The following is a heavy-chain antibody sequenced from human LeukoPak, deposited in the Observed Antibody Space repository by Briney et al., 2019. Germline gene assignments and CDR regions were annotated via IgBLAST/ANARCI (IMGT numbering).Heavy chain of an antibody. Sequence: GGSLRLSCTASGFTFGDYVMSWFRQAPGKGLEWVGFIRSKAYGGTTEYAASVKGRFTISRDDSKSIAYLQMNSLKTEDTAVYYCTRAGEVAGIYYYYYYMDVWGKGTTVTVSS. CDR3: TRAGEVAGIYYYYYYMDV. D-gene: IGHD6-19*01. V-gene: IGHV3-49*03. CDR1: GFTFGDYV. J-gene: IGHJ6*03. CDR2: IRSKAYGGTT.